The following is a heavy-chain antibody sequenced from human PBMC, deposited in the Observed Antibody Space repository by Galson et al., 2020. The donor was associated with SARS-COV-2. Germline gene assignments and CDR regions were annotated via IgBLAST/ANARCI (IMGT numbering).Heavy chain of an antibody. CDR1: GAYIRNFY. J-gene: IGHJ6*03. V-gene: IGHV4-4*07. D-gene: IGHD3-22*01. CDR2: VYSSGST. CDR3: ARDEDTMTVGWYYYMDV. Sequence: SQTLSLTCTVSGAYIRNFYCSWIRQPAGKGLEWIGRVYSSGSTNYNPSLKSRVTMSADTSKNQFSLKLTSVTAADTAVYYCARDEDTMTVGWYYYMDVWGKVTTVTISS.